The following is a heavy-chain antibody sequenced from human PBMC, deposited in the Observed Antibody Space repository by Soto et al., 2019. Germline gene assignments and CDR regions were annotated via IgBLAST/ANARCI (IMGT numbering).Heavy chain of an antibody. CDR3: AKEYGDNGVYYYGMDV. D-gene: IGHD4-17*01. Sequence: QVQLVESGGGVVQPGRSLRLSCAASGFTFSSYGMHWVRQAPGKGLEWVAVISYDGSNKYYADSVKGRFTISRDNSKNTLYLQMNSLRAEDTAVYYCAKEYGDNGVYYYGMDVWGQGTTVTVSS. CDR2: ISYDGSNK. CDR1: GFTFSSYG. V-gene: IGHV3-30*18. J-gene: IGHJ6*02.